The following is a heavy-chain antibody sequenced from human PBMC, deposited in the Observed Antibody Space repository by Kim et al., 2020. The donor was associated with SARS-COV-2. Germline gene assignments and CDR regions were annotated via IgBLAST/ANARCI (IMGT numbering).Heavy chain of an antibody. CDR2: IYYSGST. D-gene: IGHD6-13*01. Sequence: SETLSLTCTVSGGSISSYYWSWIRQPPGKGLEWIGYIYYSGSTNYNPSLKSRVTISVDTSKNQFSLKLSSVTAADTAVYYCARDRSSQYSSSYYYYGMDVRGQWTTVTVSS. CDR3: ARDRSSQYSSSYYYYGMDV. V-gene: IGHV4-59*01. CDR1: GGSISSYY. J-gene: IGHJ6*02.